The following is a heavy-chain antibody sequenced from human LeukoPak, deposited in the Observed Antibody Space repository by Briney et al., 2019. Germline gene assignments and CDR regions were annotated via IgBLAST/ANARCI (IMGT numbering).Heavy chain of an antibody. V-gene: IGHV4-39*07. CDR2: IHYSGST. CDR3: ARGLLNFGVVIEYYYYLDV. Sequence: SETLSLTCTVSGGSISSSSYYWGWIRQPPGKGLEWIGSIHYSGSTNYNPFLKSRVTISVDTSKNQFSLKLSSVTAADTAVYYCARGLLNFGVVIEYYYYLDVWGKGTTVSVSS. D-gene: IGHD3-3*01. J-gene: IGHJ6*03. CDR1: GGSISSSSYY.